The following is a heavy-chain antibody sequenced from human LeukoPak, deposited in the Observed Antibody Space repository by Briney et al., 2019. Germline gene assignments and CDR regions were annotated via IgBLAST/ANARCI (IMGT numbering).Heavy chain of an antibody. CDR3: ATYCDGDCAPGGY. D-gene: IGHD2-21*01. J-gene: IGHJ4*02. CDR2: INPKSGDT. Sequence: ASVKVSCKAFGYTFTDHYVHWVRQAPGQGLEWMGWINPKSGDTKYVQKLQGRLTMTRDTSLRTAYMELTRLRSDDTAVFYCATYCDGDCAPGGYWGQGTLVTVSS. CDR1: GYTFTDHY. V-gene: IGHV1-2*02.